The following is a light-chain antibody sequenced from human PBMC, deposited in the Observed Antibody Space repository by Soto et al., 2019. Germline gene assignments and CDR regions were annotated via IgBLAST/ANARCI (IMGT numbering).Light chain of an antibody. CDR1: SSNIGSET. CDR2: GNN. J-gene: IGLJ1*01. CDR3: AAWDDSLNGYV. V-gene: IGLV1-44*01. Sequence: QSLLTQPPSSSGTPGQRVTISCSGSSSNIGSETVNWYQQVPGTAPKLLIYGNNQRPSGVPDRFSGSKSGTSASLAISGLQSEDEADYYCAAWDDSLNGYVFATGTKVNVL.